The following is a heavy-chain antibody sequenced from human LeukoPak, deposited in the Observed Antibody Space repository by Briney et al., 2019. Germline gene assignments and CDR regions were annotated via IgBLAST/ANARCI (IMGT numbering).Heavy chain of an antibody. Sequence: SETLSLTCTVSGGSISNYYWNWIRQPPGKGLEWIGYIYYTGSTNYNPSLKSRVTMSVDTSKNQFSLNLKSVTPEDTAVYYCARGRFGLLWFGELERWGQGTLVTVSS. J-gene: IGHJ4*02. CDR1: GGSISNYY. CDR2: IYYTGST. V-gene: IGHV4-59*01. D-gene: IGHD3-10*01. CDR3: ARGRFGLLWFGELER.